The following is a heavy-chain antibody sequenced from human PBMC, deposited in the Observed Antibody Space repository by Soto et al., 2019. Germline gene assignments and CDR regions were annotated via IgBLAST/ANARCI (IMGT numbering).Heavy chain of an antibody. V-gene: IGHV4-4*02. J-gene: IGHJ5*02. CDR3: ARECSGGSCLNWFDP. CDR2: IYHSGST. CDR1: SGSISSSNW. D-gene: IGHD2-15*01. Sequence: SETLSLTCAVSSGSISSSNWWSWVRQPPGKGLEWIGEIYHSGSTNYNPSLKSRVTISVDKSKNQFSLKLSSVTAADTAVYYCARECSGGSCLNWFDPWGQGTLVTVS.